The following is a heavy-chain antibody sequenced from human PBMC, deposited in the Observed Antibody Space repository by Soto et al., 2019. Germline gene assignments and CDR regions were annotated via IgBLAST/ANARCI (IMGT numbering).Heavy chain of an antibody. J-gene: IGHJ6*02. CDR1: GGTFSSYT. CDR3: ARDDSSSWYPYYYYGMDV. D-gene: IGHD6-13*01. Sequence: QVQLVQSGAEVKKPGSSVKVSCKASGGTFSSYTISWVRQAPGQGLEWMGRIIPILGIANYAQKFQGRVTITADXXTXTVXMELSSLRSEDTAVYYCARDDSSSWYPYYYYGMDVWGQGTTVTVSS. V-gene: IGHV1-69*08. CDR2: IIPILGIA.